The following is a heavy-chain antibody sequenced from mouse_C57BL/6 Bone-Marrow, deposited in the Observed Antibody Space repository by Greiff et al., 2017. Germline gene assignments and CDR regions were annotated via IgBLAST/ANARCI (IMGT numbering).Heavy chain of an antibody. V-gene: IGHV1-64*01. CDR2: IHPNSGST. CDR3: ARSVVFAY. Sequence: VKQRPGQGLEWIGMIHPNSGSTNYNEKFKSKATLTVDKSSSTAYMQLSSLTSEDSAVYYCARSVVFAYWGQGTLVTVSA. J-gene: IGHJ3*01.